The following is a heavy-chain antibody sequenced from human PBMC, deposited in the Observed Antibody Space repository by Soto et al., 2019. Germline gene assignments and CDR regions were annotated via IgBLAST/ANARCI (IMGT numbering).Heavy chain of an antibody. CDR3: ARATGTLRSRNCDY. V-gene: IGHV4-31*03. Sequence: SETLSLTCSVSGGSISTVGHYWTWIRQPPGKGLEWIGSIYHTGSTYYSKSLRSRLTMSVDTSKSQFSLRLSSVTAADTAVYYCARATGTLRSRNCDYWGQGSLVTSPQ. J-gene: IGHJ4*02. CDR2: IYHTGST. CDR1: GGSISTVGHY. D-gene: IGHD1-1*01.